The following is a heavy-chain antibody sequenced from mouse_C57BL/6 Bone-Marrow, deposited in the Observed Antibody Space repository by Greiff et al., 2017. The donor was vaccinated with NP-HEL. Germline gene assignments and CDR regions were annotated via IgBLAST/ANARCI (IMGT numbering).Heavy chain of an antibody. Sequence: VQLQQSGAELARPGASVTLSCKASGYTFTSYGISWVKQRTGQGLEWIGEIYPRSGNTYYNEKFKGKATLTADTSSSTAYMELRSLTSEDSAVYFCARSDYGQGFAYWGQGTLVTVSA. J-gene: IGHJ3*01. V-gene: IGHV1-81*01. CDR1: GYTFTSYG. CDR2: IYPRSGNT. D-gene: IGHD1-1*01. CDR3: ARSDYGQGFAY.